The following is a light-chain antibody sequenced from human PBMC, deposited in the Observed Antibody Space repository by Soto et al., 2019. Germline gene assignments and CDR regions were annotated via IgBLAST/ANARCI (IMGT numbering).Light chain of an antibody. J-gene: IGKJ1*01. CDR3: QQYVRSPRT. Sequence: EIVLTQSPGTLSLSPGERATLSCRASQSVSSSHLAWYQQKPGQAPRLLIYVASSRATGIPDRFSGSGSGTDFTLTISRTEPEDFAVYYCQQYVRSPRTFGQGTKVDIK. CDR2: VAS. CDR1: QSVSSSH. V-gene: IGKV3-20*01.